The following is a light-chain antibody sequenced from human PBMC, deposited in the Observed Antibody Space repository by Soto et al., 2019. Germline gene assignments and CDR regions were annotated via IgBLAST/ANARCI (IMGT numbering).Light chain of an antibody. V-gene: IGKV1-27*01. CDR3: QKYNSAPRT. CDR1: QGISYY. CDR2: AAS. J-gene: IGKJ2*01. Sequence: DIQMTQSPSSLSASVGDRVTITCRASQGISYYLAWFQQKPGKVPELLIYAASTLQSGVPSRFSGSGSRKNFTLTISSLQPEDVATYYCQKYNSAPRTFGQGTKLEIK.